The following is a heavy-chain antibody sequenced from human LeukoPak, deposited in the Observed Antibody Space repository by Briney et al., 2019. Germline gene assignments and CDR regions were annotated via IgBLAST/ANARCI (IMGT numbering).Heavy chain of an antibody. CDR2: ISYDGSNK. J-gene: IGHJ6*03. D-gene: IGHD2-8*01. CDR1: GFTFSSYG. V-gene: IGHV3-30*03. Sequence: GGSLRLSCAASGFTFSSYGMHWVRQAPGKGLEWVAVISYDGSNKYYADSVKGRFTISRDNSKNTLYLQMNSLRAEDTAVYYCARAGGVSNYYYMDVWGKGTTVTVSS. CDR3: ARAGGVSNYYYMDV.